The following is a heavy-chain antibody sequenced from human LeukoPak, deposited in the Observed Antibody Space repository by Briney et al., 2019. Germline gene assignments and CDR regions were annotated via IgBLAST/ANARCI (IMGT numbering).Heavy chain of an antibody. J-gene: IGHJ4*02. D-gene: IGHD4-17*01. Sequence: GYIYTSGSTNYNPSLKSRVTISVATSKNQFSLKLSSVTAADTAVYYCARQGGDYYEYYFDYWGQGTLVTVSS. V-gene: IGHV4-4*09. CDR2: IYTSGST. CDR3: ARQGGDYYEYYFDY.